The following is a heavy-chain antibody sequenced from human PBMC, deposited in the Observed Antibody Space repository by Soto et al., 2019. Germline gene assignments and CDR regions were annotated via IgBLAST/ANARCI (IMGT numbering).Heavy chain of an antibody. V-gene: IGHV4-4*07. CDR2: ISTSGTT. D-gene: IGHD6-19*01. J-gene: IGHJ5*02. CDR3: AREAGPDRWFDP. CDR1: GASINSYF. Sequence: SETLSLSCTVSGASINSYFWTWIRQPAGKGLDWIGRISTSGTTNYNPSLKSRVTMSVDTSKNHFSLNLTSVTAADTAVYYCAREAGPDRWFDPWGQGTLVTVSS.